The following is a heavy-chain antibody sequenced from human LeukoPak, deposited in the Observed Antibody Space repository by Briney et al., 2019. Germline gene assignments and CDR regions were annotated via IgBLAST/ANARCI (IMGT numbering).Heavy chain of an antibody. Sequence: ASVKVSCKASGYTFTGYYIHWVRQAPGQGLEWMGWINPNSGDTNYAQKFQGRVTMTSDTSISTAYMELSRLRSDDTAVYHCARDPSAWIAAGDAIDYWGQGTLVTVSS. D-gene: IGHD6-13*01. CDR2: INPNSGDT. CDR1: GYTFTGYY. V-gene: IGHV1-2*02. J-gene: IGHJ4*02. CDR3: ARDPSAWIAAGDAIDY.